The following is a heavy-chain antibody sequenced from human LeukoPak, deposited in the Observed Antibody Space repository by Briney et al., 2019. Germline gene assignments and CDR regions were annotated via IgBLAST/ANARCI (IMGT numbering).Heavy chain of an antibody. D-gene: IGHD2-15*01. CDR1: GYTFTGYY. J-gene: IGHJ5*02. Sequence: ASVKVSCKASGYTFTGYYRHWVRQAPGQGLEWMAWINPNSGATNYAQKFQGRVTMTRDTSISTAYMELSRLASDDTAVYFCARGWFREGDYWFRPWGQGTLVNGSS. CDR2: INPNSGAT. V-gene: IGHV1-2*02. CDR3: ARGWFREGDYWFRP.